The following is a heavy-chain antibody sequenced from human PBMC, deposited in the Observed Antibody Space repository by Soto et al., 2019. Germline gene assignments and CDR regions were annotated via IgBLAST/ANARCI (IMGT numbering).Heavy chain of an antibody. CDR3: ARSMATVTTLYYYGMDV. Sequence: PSETLSLTCPVSDGSVSSGSYYLSFILQPPLKVLEWIGYIYYSGSTNYNPSLKSRVTISVDTSKNQFSLKLSSVTAADTAVYYCARSMATVTTLYYYGMDVWGQGTTVTVSS. CDR2: IYYSGST. D-gene: IGHD4-4*01. CDR1: DGSVSSGSYY. V-gene: IGHV4-61*01. J-gene: IGHJ6*02.